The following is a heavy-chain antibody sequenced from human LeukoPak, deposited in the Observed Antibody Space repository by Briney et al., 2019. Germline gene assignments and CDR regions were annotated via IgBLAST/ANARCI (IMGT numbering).Heavy chain of an antibody. Sequence: PGGSLRLSCAVSGFTFTNYGMHWVRQAPGKGLEWVAFISFDGSKKYYADSVEGRFIISREDSMNTLYLQMNSLRDEDTAVYYCARGRLLGYSDFWGQGTLVTVSS. CDR2: ISFDGSKK. CDR1: GFTFTNYG. V-gene: IGHV3-30-3*01. D-gene: IGHD3-22*01. CDR3: ARGRLLGYSDF. J-gene: IGHJ4*02.